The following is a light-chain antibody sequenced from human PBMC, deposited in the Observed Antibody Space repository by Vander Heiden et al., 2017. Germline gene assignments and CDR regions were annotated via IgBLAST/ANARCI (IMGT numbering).Light chain of an antibody. CDR2: WAS. J-gene: IGKJ1*01. V-gene: IGKV4-1*01. CDR1: QSVLSSSNNKNY. CDR3: QQYYSRFRR. Sequence: DIVMTQSPDSLAVSLGERATINCKSSQSVLSSSNNKNYLAWYQQKPGQPPKLLIYWASTRGSGVPDRFSGSGSGTDFTLTISSLQAEDVAVYYCQQYYSRFRRFGQGTKVEFK.